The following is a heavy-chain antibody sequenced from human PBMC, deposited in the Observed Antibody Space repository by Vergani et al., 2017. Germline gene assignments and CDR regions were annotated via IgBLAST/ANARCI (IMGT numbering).Heavy chain of an antibody. Sequence: EVQLVESGGGLIQPGGSLRLSCAASGFTVSSNYMSWVRQAPGKGLEWVSVIYSGGSTYYADSVKGRFTISRDNSKNTLYLQMNSLRAEDTAVYYCARDPCSGGSCYYFGYWGQGTLVTVSS. V-gene: IGHV3-53*01. D-gene: IGHD2-15*01. CDR2: IYSGGST. J-gene: IGHJ4*02. CDR1: GFTVSSNY. CDR3: ARDPCSGGSCYYFGY.